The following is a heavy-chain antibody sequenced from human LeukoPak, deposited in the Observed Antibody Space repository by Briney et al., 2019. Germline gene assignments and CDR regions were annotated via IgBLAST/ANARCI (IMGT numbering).Heavy chain of an antibody. CDR3: ARLQGGSGWNQDY. CDR1: GFTFSSYW. V-gene: IGHV3-7*01. J-gene: IGHJ4*02. CDR2: IKQDGSEK. Sequence: PGGSLRLSCAASGFTFSSYWMSWVRQAPGKGLEWVANIKQDGSEKYYVDSVKGRFTISRDNAKNSLYLQMNSLRAEDTAVYYCARLQGGSGWNQDYWGQGTLVTVSS. D-gene: IGHD6-19*01.